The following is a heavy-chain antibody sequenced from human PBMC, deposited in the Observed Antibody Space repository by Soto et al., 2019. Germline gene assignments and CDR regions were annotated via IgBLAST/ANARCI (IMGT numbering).Heavy chain of an antibody. CDR3: ARDAVAATPLIDY. J-gene: IGHJ4*02. D-gene: IGHD2-15*01. V-gene: IGHV3-7*01. CDR2: IKQDGSEK. Sequence: GGSLRLSFAASGFTFSSYWMSWVRQAQGKGLEWVANIKQDGSEKYYVDSVKGRFTISRDNAKNSLYLQMNSLRAEDTAVYYCARDAVAATPLIDYWGQGTLVTVSS. CDR1: GFTFSSYW.